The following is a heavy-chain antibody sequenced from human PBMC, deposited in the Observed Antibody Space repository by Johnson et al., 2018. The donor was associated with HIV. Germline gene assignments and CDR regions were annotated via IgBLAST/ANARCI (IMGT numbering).Heavy chain of an antibody. V-gene: IGHV3-30*18. CDR3: AKVHIAARWSDAFDI. J-gene: IGHJ3*02. CDR1: GFTFRSYG. Sequence: VQLVESGGGVVQPGRSLRLSCVASGFTFRSYGMHWVRQAPGKGLEWVAFVSYDGTNEFYADSVKGRFTVSRDSSKNKLFLKMNSLRAEDTAVYFCAKVHIAARWSDAFDIWGQGTMVTVSS. CDR2: VSYDGTNE. D-gene: IGHD6-6*01.